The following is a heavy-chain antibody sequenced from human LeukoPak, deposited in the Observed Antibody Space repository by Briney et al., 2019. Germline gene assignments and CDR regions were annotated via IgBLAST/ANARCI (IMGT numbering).Heavy chain of an antibody. CDR2: ISYDGSNK. J-gene: IGHJ4*02. Sequence: GGSLRLSCAASGFAFSSYGMHWVRQAPGKGLEWVAVISYDGSNKYYADSVKGRFTISRDNSKNTLYLQMNSLRAEDTAVYYCAKDRNGYFDYWGQGTLVTVSS. D-gene: IGHD2-8*01. V-gene: IGHV3-30*18. CDR1: GFAFSSYG. CDR3: AKDRNGYFDY.